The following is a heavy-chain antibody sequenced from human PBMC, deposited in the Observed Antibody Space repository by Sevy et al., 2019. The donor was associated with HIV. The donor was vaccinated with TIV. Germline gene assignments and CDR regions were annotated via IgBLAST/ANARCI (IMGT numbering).Heavy chain of an antibody. CDR2: ISTSGVTI. Sequence: GGSLRLSCAASGFTFIDYYMSWIRLAPGKGLEWVSHISTSGVTIYYADSVKGRFTISRDNAKNSLYLQMNSLRAEDTAVYYCARGTNYYESSGPSYFDYWGQGSLVTVSS. D-gene: IGHD3-22*01. CDR3: ARGTNYYESSGPSYFDY. J-gene: IGHJ4*02. CDR1: GFTFIDYY. V-gene: IGHV3-11*01.